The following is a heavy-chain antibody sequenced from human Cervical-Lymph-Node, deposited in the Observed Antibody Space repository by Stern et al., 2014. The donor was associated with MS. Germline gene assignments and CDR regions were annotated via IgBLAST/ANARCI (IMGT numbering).Heavy chain of an antibody. CDR1: GFTFSSYG. Sequence: QVQLVQSGGGVVQPGRSLRLSCAASGFTFSSYGMHWVRQAPGKGLEWVAVISNDGSNKYYADSVKGRFTISRDNSKNTLYLQMNSLRAEDTAVYYCAKDRHSSSSGYVDYWGQGTLVTVSS. D-gene: IGHD6-6*01. V-gene: IGHV3-30*18. J-gene: IGHJ4*02. CDR3: AKDRHSSSSGYVDY. CDR2: ISNDGSNK.